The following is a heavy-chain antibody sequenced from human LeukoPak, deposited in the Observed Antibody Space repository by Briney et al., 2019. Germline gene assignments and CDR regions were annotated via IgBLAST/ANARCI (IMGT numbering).Heavy chain of an antibody. CDR1: GFTFSSYA. Sequence: GRSLRLSCAASGFTFSSYAMHWVRQAPGKGLEWVAVISYDGSNKYYADSVKGRFTISRDNSKNTLYLQMNSPRAEDTAVYYCAREGVRGGHNWFDPWGQGTLVTVSS. D-gene: IGHD3-10*01. CDR2: ISYDGSNK. V-gene: IGHV3-30-3*01. J-gene: IGHJ5*02. CDR3: AREGVRGGHNWFDP.